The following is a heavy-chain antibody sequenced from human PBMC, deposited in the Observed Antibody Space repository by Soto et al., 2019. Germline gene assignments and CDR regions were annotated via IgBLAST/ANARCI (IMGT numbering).Heavy chain of an antibody. CDR2: IYYSGST. Sequence: PSETLSLTCTVSGGSISSSSYYWGWIRQPPGKGLEWIGSIYYSGSTYYNPSLKSRVTISVDTSKNQFSLKLSSVTAADTAVYYCAIHSRLTYYYDSSGYPNYYGMDVWGQGTMVTVSS. D-gene: IGHD3-22*01. V-gene: IGHV4-39*01. CDR3: AIHSRLTYYYDSSGYPNYYGMDV. CDR1: GGSISSSSYY. J-gene: IGHJ6*02.